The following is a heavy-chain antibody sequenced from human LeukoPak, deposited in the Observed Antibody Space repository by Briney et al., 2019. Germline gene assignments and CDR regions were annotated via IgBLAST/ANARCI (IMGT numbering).Heavy chain of an antibody. CDR3: ARVRGGGPYDFWSGYRYGMDV. V-gene: IGHV1-8*01. CDR2: MNPNSGNT. J-gene: IGHJ6*02. Sequence: ASVKVSCKASGYTFTSYDIHWVRQATGQGLEWMGWMNPNSGNTGYAQKFQGRVTMTRNTSISTAYMELSSLRSEDTAVYYCARVRGGGPYDFWSGYRYGMDVWGQGTTVTVSS. CDR1: GYTFTSYD. D-gene: IGHD3-3*01.